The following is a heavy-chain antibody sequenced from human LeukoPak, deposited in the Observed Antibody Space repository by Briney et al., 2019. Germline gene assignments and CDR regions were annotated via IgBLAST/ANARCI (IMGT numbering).Heavy chain of an antibody. CDR2: IWYDGSNK. D-gene: IGHD6-13*01. CDR1: GFTFSSYG. Sequence: GGSLTLSCAASGFTFSSYGMHWVRQAPGKGLEWVAVIWYDGSNKYYADSVKGRFTISRDNSKNTLYPQMNSLRAEDTAVYYCAKEQQLLSKERRYFDYWGQGTLVTVSS. J-gene: IGHJ4*02. CDR3: AKEQQLLSKERRYFDY. V-gene: IGHV3-33*06.